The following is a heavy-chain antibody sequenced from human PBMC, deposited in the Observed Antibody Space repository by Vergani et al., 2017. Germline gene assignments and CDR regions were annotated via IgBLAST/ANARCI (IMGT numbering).Heavy chain of an antibody. CDR2: TYYSSTWYN. V-gene: IGHV6-1*01. J-gene: IGHJ6*02. CDR3: AIDHGIAVAAGTYYYYGMDA. D-gene: IGHD6-19*01. Sequence: QVQLQQSGPGLVKPSQTLSLTCAISGDSVSSNSAAWNWLRQSPSRGFEWLGRTYYSSTWYNDYAVSVKSRITINSDTSKNQFSLQLNSVTPEDTAVYYCAIDHGIAVAAGTYYYYGMDAWGQGTTVTVSS. CDR1: GDSVSSNSAA.